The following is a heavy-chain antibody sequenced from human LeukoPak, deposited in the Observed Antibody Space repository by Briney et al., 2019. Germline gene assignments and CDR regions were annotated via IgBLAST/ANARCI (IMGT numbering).Heavy chain of an antibody. D-gene: IGHD5-18*01. J-gene: IGHJ5*01. CDR3: ARAILPQGYNYGYWFDS. V-gene: IGHV4-59*08. CDR1: RGSIRTYY. CDR2: IYDSGTT. Sequence: KPSETLSLTCTVSRGSIRTYYWSWIRQSPGKGLEWIGYIYDSGTTKYNPSLKSRVTISVDTSKNQFSLKLSSVTAADTAVYYCARAILPQGYNYGYWFDSWGQGTLVTVSS.